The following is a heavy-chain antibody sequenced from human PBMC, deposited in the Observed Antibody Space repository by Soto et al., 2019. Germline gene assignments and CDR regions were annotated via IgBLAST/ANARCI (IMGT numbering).Heavy chain of an antibody. CDR3: AREGEYNWFDP. V-gene: IGHV3-48*01. CDR2: ISSSSSTI. Sequence: SPRLSCAASGFTFSSYSMNWVRQAPGTGLEWVSYISSSSSTIYYADSVKGRFTISRDNAKNSLYLQMNSLRAEDTAVYYCAREGEYNWFDPWGQGTLVTVSS. J-gene: IGHJ5*02. CDR1: GFTFSSYS.